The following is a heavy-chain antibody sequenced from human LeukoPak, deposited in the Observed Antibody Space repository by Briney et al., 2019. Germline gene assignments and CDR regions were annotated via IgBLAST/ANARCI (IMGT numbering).Heavy chain of an antibody. D-gene: IGHD3-10*01. CDR1: GFTVSNKY. J-gene: IGHJ4*02. V-gene: IGHV3-53*01. CDR2: IYSDGRT. CDR3: ARDIGVVSAVDY. Sequence: GGSLRLSCAASGFTVSNKYMTWVRQAPGKGLEWVSLIYSDGRTYYADSVKGLCTISRDNSKNTLYLQMNSLRVEDTAVYYCARDIGVVSAVDYWGQGTLVTVSS.